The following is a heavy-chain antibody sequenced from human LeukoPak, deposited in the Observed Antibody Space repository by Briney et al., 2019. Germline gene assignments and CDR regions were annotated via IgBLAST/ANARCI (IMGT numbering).Heavy chain of an antibody. CDR2: IYHSGST. CDR1: GYSISSGYY. CDR3: ARDRVWPLQLWSPEWDNWFDP. D-gene: IGHD5-18*01. V-gene: IGHV4-38-2*02. J-gene: IGHJ5*02. Sequence: SETLSLTCTVSGYSISSGYYWGWIRQPPGKGLEWIGSIYHSGSTYYNPSLKSRVTISVDTSKNQFSLKLSSVTAADTAVYYCARDRVWPLQLWSPEWDNWFDPWGQGTLVTVSS.